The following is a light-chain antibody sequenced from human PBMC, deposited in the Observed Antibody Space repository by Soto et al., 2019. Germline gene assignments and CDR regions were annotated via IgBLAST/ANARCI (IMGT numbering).Light chain of an antibody. CDR3: QHYDTSPYT. Sequence: DIQMTHSPSTLSASLGDRVTITCRASQSISSWLAWYQQKPGKAPKLLIYEASSWESGVPDRFSGSGSGTEFTLNISRLQPDDFATYYCQHYDTSPYTFGQGTRLEI. CDR1: QSISSW. V-gene: IGKV1-5*01. CDR2: EAS. J-gene: IGKJ5*01.